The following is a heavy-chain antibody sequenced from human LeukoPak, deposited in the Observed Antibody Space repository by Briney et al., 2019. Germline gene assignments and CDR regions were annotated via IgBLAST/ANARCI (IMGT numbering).Heavy chain of an antibody. J-gene: IGHJ6*03. V-gene: IGHV3-23*01. CDR3: AKDEVYGSGIWTYYYYYMDV. Sequence: TGGTLRLSCAASGFTFSSYGMSWVRQAPGKGLEWVSAISGSGGSTYYADSVKGRFTISRDNSKNTLYLQMNSLRAEDTAVYYCAKDEVYGSGIWTYYYYYMDVWGKGTTVTISS. CDR1: GFTFSSYG. CDR2: ISGSGGST. D-gene: IGHD3-10*01.